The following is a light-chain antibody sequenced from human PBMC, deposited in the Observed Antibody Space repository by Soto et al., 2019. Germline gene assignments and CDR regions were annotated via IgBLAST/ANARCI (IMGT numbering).Light chain of an antibody. CDR1: QSISSY. CDR3: QQSYSTPRT. CDR2: AAS. Sequence: DIQITQPTSSPYRDVGYTVTITFRSSQSISSYLNWYQQKPGKAPKLLIYAASSLRSGVPSRFSGSVSGTDFTLAISSLQPEDFATYYCQQSYSTPRTFGKGTKVDIK. J-gene: IGKJ1*01. V-gene: IGKV1-39*01.